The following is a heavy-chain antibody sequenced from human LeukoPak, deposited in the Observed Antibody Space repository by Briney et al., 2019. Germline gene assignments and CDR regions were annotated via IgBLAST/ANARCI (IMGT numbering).Heavy chain of an antibody. D-gene: IGHD2-15*01. V-gene: IGHV1-69*06. Sequence: SVKVSCKASGATFSSYAISWVRQAPGQGLEWMGGFIPIFGTANYAQKFQGRVTITADKSTSTSYMELSSLRSEDTAVYYCARDRYCSGGSCYGFDYWGQGTLVTVSS. J-gene: IGHJ4*02. CDR2: FIPIFGTA. CDR1: GATFSSYA. CDR3: ARDRYCSGGSCYGFDY.